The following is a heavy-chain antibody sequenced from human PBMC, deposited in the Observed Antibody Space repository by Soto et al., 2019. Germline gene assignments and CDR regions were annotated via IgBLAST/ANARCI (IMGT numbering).Heavy chain of an antibody. CDR1: GYTFTGYY. D-gene: IGHD2-2*02. CDR2: INPNSGGT. Sequence: ASVKVSCKASGYTFTGYYMHWVRQAPGQGLEWMRWINPNSGGTNYAQKFQGRVTMTRDTSISTAYMELSRLRSDDTAVYYCATAVLYCSSTSCYMDYYGMDVWGQGTTVTVSS. J-gene: IGHJ6*02. V-gene: IGHV1-2*02. CDR3: ATAVLYCSSTSCYMDYYGMDV.